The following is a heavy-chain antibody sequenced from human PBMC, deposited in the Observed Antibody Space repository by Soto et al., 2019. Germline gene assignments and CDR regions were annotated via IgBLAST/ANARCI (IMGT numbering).Heavy chain of an antibody. D-gene: IGHD3-22*01. Sequence: EVQLVESGGGLVQPGGSLRLSCAASGFTFSSYWMNWVRQAPGKGLEWVANIKQDGSEKYYVDSVKGRFTISRDNAKTSLYLQMNGLRAEDTAVYYCATRPGNYHESKGPFDYWGQGTLVTVSS. V-gene: IGHV3-7*01. CDR1: GFTFSSYW. J-gene: IGHJ4*02. CDR2: IKQDGSEK. CDR3: ATRPGNYHESKGPFDY.